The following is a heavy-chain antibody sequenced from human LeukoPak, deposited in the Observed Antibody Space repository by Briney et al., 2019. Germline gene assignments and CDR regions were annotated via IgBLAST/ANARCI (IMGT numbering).Heavy chain of an antibody. CDR2: IYYSGST. CDR3: ARAGYCSSTSCYNGQH. CDR1: GFTFSSYW. J-gene: IGHJ1*01. D-gene: IGHD2-2*02. V-gene: IGHV4-59*01. Sequence: PGGSLRLSCAASGFTFSSYWMSWVRQAPGKGLEWIGYIYYSGSTNYNPSLKSRVTISVDTSKNQFSLKLSSVTAADTAVYYCARAGYCSSTSCYNGQHWGQGTLVTVSS.